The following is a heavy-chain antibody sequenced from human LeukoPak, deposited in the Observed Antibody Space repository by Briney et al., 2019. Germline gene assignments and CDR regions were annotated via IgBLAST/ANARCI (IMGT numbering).Heavy chain of an antibody. D-gene: IGHD6-13*01. CDR2: IKQDGSEK. V-gene: IGHV3-7*01. CDR3: ARVRRGIAAAGTSYYYYYYMDV. CDR1: GFTFSSYW. Sequence: GGSLRLSCAASGFTFSSYWMSWVRQAPGKGLEWVANIKQDGSEKYYVDSVKGRFTISRGNAKNSLYLQMNSLRAEDTAVYYCARVRRGIAAAGTSYYYYYYMDVWGKGTTVTVSS. J-gene: IGHJ6*03.